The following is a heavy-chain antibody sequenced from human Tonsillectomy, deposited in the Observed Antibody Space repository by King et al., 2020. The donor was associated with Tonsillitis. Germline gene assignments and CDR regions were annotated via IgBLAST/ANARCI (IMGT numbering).Heavy chain of an antibody. Sequence: VQLVESGGGLVQPGRSLRLSCAASGFTFDDYAMHWVRQAPGKGLEWVSGISGDSGRIGYADSVKGRFTISRDNAKNSLYLQMNSLRAEDTAFYYCAKSHCSGGTCDPGWFDSWGQGTLVTVSS. D-gene: IGHD2-15*01. CDR3: AKSHCSGGTCDPGWFDS. J-gene: IGHJ5*01. V-gene: IGHV3-9*01. CDR2: ISGDSGRI. CDR1: GFTFDDYA.